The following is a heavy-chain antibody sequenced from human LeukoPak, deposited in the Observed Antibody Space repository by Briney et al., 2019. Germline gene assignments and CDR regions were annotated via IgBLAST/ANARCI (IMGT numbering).Heavy chain of an antibody. CDR3: ARHLWYSGSYYLDY. CDR2: IYPGDSDT. V-gene: IGHV5-51*01. D-gene: IGHD1-26*01. J-gene: IGHJ4*02. CDR1: GYTFTNYW. Sequence: GESLKISCKASGYTFTNYWIGWVRQMPGKGLEWMGIIYPGDSDTRYSPSFRGQVIISADKSIRTAYLQWTSLKASDTAMYYCARHLWYSGSYYLDYWGQGTLVTVSS.